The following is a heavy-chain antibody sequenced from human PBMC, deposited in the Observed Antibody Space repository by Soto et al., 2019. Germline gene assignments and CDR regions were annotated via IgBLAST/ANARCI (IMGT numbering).Heavy chain of an antibody. V-gene: IGHV3-33*08. D-gene: IGHD2-2*01. CDR1: GFTFSSYG. CDR3: ARGGRLRYCSSTSCYYFDY. Sequence: GGSLRLSCAASGFTFSSYGMHWVRQAPGKGLEWVAVIWDDGSNKYYADSVKGRFTISRDNSKNTLDLQMNSLRAEDTAVYYCARGGRLRYCSSTSCYYFDYGGQGTLVTVSS. CDR2: IWDDGSNK. J-gene: IGHJ4*02.